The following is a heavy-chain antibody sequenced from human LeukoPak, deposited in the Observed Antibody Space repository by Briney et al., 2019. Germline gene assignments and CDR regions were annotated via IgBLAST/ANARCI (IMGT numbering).Heavy chain of an antibody. CDR1: GFTFSTYS. V-gene: IGHV3-48*01. J-gene: IGHJ4*02. Sequence: GGSPRLSCAASGFTFSTYSMNWVRQAPGKGLEWVSYISSSSSTIYYADSVKGRFTVSRDNAKNSLYLQMNSLRAEDTAVYYCARGSTYYDSSGQVPFDYWGQGTLVTVSS. CDR2: ISSSSSTI. CDR3: ARGSTYYDSSGQVPFDY. D-gene: IGHD3-22*01.